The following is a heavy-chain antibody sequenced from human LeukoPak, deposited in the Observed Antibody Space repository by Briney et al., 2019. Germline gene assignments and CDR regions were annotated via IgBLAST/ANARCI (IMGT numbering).Heavy chain of an antibody. Sequence: ASVKVSCKTSGYTFTGYYMHWVRQAPGQGLEWMGWINPNSGGTNYAQKFQGRVTMTRDTSISTAYMELSRLRSDDTAVYYCARDLGSGYDFIDYWGQGTLVTVSS. CDR3: ARDLGSGYDFIDY. CDR2: INPNSGGT. V-gene: IGHV1-2*02. J-gene: IGHJ4*02. CDR1: GYTFTGYY. D-gene: IGHD5-12*01.